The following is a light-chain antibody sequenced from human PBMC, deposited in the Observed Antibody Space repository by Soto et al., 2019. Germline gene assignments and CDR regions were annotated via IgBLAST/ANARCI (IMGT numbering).Light chain of an antibody. CDR2: RDS. CDR3: QVWDSSVV. Sequence: SYELTQPLSVSVALGQTARITCGGNNIGSKNVHWYHQKPGQAPVLVIYRDSNRPSGIPERFSGSNSGNTATLTISRAQAGDEADYYCQVWDSSVVFGGGTKVTVL. CDR1: NIGSKN. V-gene: IGLV3-9*01. J-gene: IGLJ2*01.